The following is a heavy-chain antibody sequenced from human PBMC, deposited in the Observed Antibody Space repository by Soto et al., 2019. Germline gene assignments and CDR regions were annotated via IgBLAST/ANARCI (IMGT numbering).Heavy chain of an antibody. CDR3: ARDRPPVASGDCCVFDY. D-gene: IGHD2-21*02. CDR2: INAGNGNT. Sequence: QVQLVQSGAEVKKPGASVKVSCKASGYTFTSYAMHWVRQAPGQRLEWMGWINAGNGNTKYSQKFQGRVTITRDTSASTAYMELSSLSSEDTAVYYCARDRPPVASGDCCVFDYWGQGTLVTVSS. CDR1: GYTFTSYA. J-gene: IGHJ4*02. V-gene: IGHV1-3*01.